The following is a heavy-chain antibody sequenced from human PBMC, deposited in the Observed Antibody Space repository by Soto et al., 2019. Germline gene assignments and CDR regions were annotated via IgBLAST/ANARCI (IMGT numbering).Heavy chain of an antibody. CDR3: ARDTGGSYDY. D-gene: IGHD1-26*01. V-gene: IGHV3-72*01. CDR2: SRNKANSYNT. J-gene: IGHJ4*02. Sequence: EVQLVESGGGLVQPGGSLRLSCAASGFTFSDYYMDWVHQVPGKGLEWVGRSRNKANSYNTEYAASVKGRFSISRDGSKDSMYLQMNRLKTEDTAVYYCARDTGGSYDYWGQGALVTVSS. CDR1: GFTFSDYY.